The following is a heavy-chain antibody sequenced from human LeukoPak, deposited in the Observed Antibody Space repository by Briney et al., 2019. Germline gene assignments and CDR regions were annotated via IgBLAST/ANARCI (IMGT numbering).Heavy chain of an antibody. Sequence: SSVKVSCKASGGTFISYAISWVRQAPGQGLEWMGGIIPIFGTANYAQKFQGRVTMTRDTSISTAYMELSRLRSDDTAVYYCARDGDYYDSSGSPDYWGQGTLVTVSS. D-gene: IGHD3-22*01. J-gene: IGHJ4*02. CDR1: GGTFISYA. V-gene: IGHV1-69*05. CDR2: IIPIFGTA. CDR3: ARDGDYYDSSGSPDY.